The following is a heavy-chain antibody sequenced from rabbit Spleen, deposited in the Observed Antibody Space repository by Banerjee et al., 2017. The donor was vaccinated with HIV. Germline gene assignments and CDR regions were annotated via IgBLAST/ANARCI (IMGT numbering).Heavy chain of an antibody. J-gene: IGHJ4*01. D-gene: IGHD7-1*01. CDR3: VRDEAGYAGYGPYYFNL. CDR1: EFTISGSYW. CDR2: IDTGSSGFT. Sequence: QQQLVESGGDLVKPEGSLTLTCTASEFTISGSYWICWVRQAPGKGPEWIACIDTGSSGFTYFATWAKGRFTCSKASSTTVTLQMTRLTAADTATYFCVRDEAGYAGYGPYYFNLWGQGTLVTVS. V-gene: IGHV1S45*01.